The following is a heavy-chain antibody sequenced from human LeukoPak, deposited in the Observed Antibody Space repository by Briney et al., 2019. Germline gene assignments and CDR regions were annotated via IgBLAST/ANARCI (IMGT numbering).Heavy chain of an antibody. J-gene: IGHJ4*02. CDR3: ARASTGYDFWSGYYHFDY. CDR1: GGSVSSNGYF. CDR2: VYNRKGT. Sequence: PSETLSLTCTVSGGSVSSNGYFWNWIRQPPGKGLEWIGYVYNRKGTNYNPSLKSRVTISVDTSKNQFSLKLSSVTAADTAVYYCARASTGYDFWSGYYHFDYWGQGTLVTVSS. D-gene: IGHD3-3*01. V-gene: IGHV4-61*08.